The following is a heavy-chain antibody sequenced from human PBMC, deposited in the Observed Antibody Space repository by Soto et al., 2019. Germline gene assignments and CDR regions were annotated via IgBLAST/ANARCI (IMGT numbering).Heavy chain of an antibody. V-gene: IGHV4-59*08. J-gene: IGHJ4*02. CDR3: ARQHDS. D-gene: IGHD2-21*02. CDR2: VYYTGST. Sequence: SEALSLTCTVSGGSISSYYWSWIRQPPGKGLEWVGYVYYTGSTNYNPSLKSRLTISVDTSKNQFSLKLTSVTAADTAVYYCARQHDSRGQGTPVPVSS. CDR1: GGSISSYY.